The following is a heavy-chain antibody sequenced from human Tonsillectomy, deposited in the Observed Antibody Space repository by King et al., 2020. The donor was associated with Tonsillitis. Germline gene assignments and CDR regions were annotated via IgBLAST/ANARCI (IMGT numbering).Heavy chain of an antibody. Sequence: VQLVESGGGLVQPGGSLRLSCAASGFTFSSYEMNWVRQAPGKGLEWVSYIRTSGNVIDYADSVKGRFTISRDNAKNSLFLQMNSLRAEDTAVYYCARDKWGTVSAGNFDYWGQGTLVTVSS. D-gene: IGHD6-13*01. V-gene: IGHV3-48*03. CDR1: GFTFSSYE. CDR2: IRTSGNVI. J-gene: IGHJ4*02. CDR3: ARDKWGTVSAGNFDY.